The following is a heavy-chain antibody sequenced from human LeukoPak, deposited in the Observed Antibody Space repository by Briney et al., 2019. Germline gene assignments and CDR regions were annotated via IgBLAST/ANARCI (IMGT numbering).Heavy chain of an antibody. CDR2: ISYEGTNK. D-gene: IGHD3-22*01. V-gene: IGHV3-30*18. CDR1: GLTFGSYG. J-gene: IGHJ4*02. CDR3: AEDTNYYDTSGPLDY. Sequence: GRSLRLSWAASGLTFGSYGMHWVRQAPNDWREWVALISYEGTNKYYADSVKGRFTISRDNSKNTLYLQMNSLRAEDTAVYYCAEDTNYYDTSGPLDYWGQGTLVTVSS.